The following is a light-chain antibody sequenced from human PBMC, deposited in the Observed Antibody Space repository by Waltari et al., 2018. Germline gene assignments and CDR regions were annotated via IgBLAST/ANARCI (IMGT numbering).Light chain of an antibody. Sequence: QSVLTPPPSVSGAPGQRVTISCTGSRSNIGAGYAVHWYQQLPGTAPKLLIYGNSNRPSGVPDRFSGSKSGTSASLAITGLQAEDEADYYCQSYDSSLSGPVVFGGGTKLTVL. J-gene: IGLJ2*01. CDR1: RSNIGAGYA. CDR3: QSYDSSLSGPVV. CDR2: GNS. V-gene: IGLV1-40*01.